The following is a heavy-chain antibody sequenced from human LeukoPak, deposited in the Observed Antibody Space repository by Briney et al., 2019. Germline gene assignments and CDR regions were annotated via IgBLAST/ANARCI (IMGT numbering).Heavy chain of an antibody. CDR1: GGSFSDYY. Sequence: PSETLSLTCAVDGGSFSDYYWSWIRQPPGKGLEWIGEINHSGSTNYNPSLKSRVTISVDTSKNQFSLKLSSVTAADTAVSYCSMTSGRWPLSAFDIWGQGTMVTVSS. CDR3: SMTSGRWPLSAFDI. J-gene: IGHJ3*02. D-gene: IGHD2-15*01. CDR2: INHSGST. V-gene: IGHV4-34*01.